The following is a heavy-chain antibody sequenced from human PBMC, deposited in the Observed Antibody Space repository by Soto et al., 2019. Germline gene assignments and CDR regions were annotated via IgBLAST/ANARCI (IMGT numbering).Heavy chain of an antibody. Sequence: TLSLTCTVSGATIRSGGYYWTWIRQHPGKGLEWIGYNYYSGITYYNPSLKSRVTISLDTSKNQFSLKLSSVTAADTAVYYCARGSSIAGLYYGMDVWGQGTTVT. CDR1: GATIRSGGYY. CDR2: NYYSGIT. CDR3: ARGSSIAGLYYGMDV. V-gene: IGHV4-31*03. J-gene: IGHJ6*02. D-gene: IGHD6-6*01.